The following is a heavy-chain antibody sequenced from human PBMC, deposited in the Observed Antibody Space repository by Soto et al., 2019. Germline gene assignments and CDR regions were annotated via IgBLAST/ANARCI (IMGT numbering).Heavy chain of an antibody. Sequence: QVQLVQSGAEVKKPGASVKVSCKASGYTFTSYAMHWVRQAPGQRLEWMGWINAGNGNTKYSQKFKGRVTITRDTSASTAYMELSSLRSEDTDVYYCARGPGGPDGPGDYWGQGTLVTVSS. CDR3: ARGPGGPDGPGDY. CDR1: GYTFTSYA. J-gene: IGHJ4*02. D-gene: IGHD2-15*01. CDR2: INAGNGNT. V-gene: IGHV1-3*01.